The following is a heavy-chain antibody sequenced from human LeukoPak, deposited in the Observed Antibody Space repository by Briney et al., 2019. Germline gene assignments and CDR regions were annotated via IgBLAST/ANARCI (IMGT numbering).Heavy chain of an antibody. CDR2: ISHSGST. J-gene: IGHJ4*02. CDR3: ARRVSDQN. CDR1: GGSFSGYY. V-gene: IGHV4-34*01. Sequence: PSETLSLTCAVYGGSFSGYYWSWIRQSPGKGLEWIGEISHSGSTYYNPSLKSRVTISLDTSKNQFSLKLTSVTAADTAVYYCARRVSDQNWGQGTLVTVSS.